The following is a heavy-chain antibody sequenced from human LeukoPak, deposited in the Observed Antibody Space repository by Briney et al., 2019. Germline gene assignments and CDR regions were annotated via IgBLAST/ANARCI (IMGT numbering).Heavy chain of an antibody. D-gene: IGHD6-13*01. CDR1: GGSISSDF. Sequence: ASETLSLTCTVSGGSISSDFWSWIRQPAGTGLEWIGRISGSGTTNYSPSLKSRLSWSVDTSKDQFSLNLTSVTAADTAVYYCAREGGGSRNLDYWGQGTLVTVSS. CDR3: AREGGGSRNLDY. J-gene: IGHJ4*02. V-gene: IGHV4-4*07. CDR2: ISGSGTT.